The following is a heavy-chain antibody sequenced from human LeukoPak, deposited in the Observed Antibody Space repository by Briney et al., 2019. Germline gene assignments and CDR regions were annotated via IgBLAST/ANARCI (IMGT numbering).Heavy chain of an antibody. CDR3: ARIPLGYCSSTSCYGGYYFDY. V-gene: IGHV1-18*01. D-gene: IGHD2-2*01. CDR2: ISAYNGNT. CDR1: GYTFTSYG. J-gene: IGHJ4*02. Sequence: GASVKVSCKASGYTFTSYGISWVRQAPGQGLEWMGWISAYNGNTNYAQKLQGRVTMTTDTSTSTAYMELRSLRSDDTAVYYCARIPLGYCSSTSCYGGYYFDYWGQGTLVTVSS.